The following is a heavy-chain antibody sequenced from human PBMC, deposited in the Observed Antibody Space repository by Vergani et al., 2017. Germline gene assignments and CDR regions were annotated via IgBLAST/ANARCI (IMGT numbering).Heavy chain of an antibody. J-gene: IGHJ4*02. CDR2: IYYSGST. V-gene: IGHV4-59*01. D-gene: IGHD3-22*01. CDR1: GGSISSYY. Sequence: QVQLQESGPGLVKPSETLSLTCTVSGGSISSYYWSWIRQPPGKGLEWIGYIYYSGSTNYNPSLKSRVTISVDTSKNQFSLKLSSVTAADTAVYYCARANYYDSSGYYSRVYYVDYWGQGTLVTVSS. CDR3: ARANYYDSSGYYSRVYYVDY.